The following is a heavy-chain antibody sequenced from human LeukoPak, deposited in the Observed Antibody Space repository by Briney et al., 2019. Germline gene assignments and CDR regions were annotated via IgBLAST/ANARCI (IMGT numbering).Heavy chain of an antibody. J-gene: IGHJ4*02. CDR1: GFTFSSYA. CDR2: ISGSGGST. Sequence: PGGSLRLSCAASGFTFSSYAMSWVRQAPGKGLEWVSAISGSGGSTYYADSVKGRFTISRDNSKNTLYLQMNSLRAEDTAVYYCARTRYSSSWLYCFDYWGQGTLVTVSS. D-gene: IGHD6-13*01. V-gene: IGHV3-23*01. CDR3: ARTRYSSSWLYCFDY.